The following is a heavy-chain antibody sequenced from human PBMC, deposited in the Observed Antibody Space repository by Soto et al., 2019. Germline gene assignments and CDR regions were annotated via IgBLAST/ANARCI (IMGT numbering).Heavy chain of an antibody. CDR3: AGGVGVCLSTSCYNRGFDR. D-gene: IGHD2-2*02. J-gene: IGHJ5*02. CDR1: GYTFTSYA. V-gene: IGHV1-3*05. CDR2: INAGTGNT. Sequence: QVQLVQSGAEETKPGTSVMVSCKTSGYTFTSYAMHWVRQAPGQRLEWMGWINAGTGNTEYSQKFQGRVTITRDTSASRAYKELSLLGSGDTAVYYCAGGVGVCLSTSCYNRGFDRWGQGTLVTVSS.